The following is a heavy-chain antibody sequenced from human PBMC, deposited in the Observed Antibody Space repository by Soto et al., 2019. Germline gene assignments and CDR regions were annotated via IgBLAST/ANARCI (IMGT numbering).Heavy chain of an antibody. V-gene: IGHV4-31*03. D-gene: IGHD6-13*01. CDR1: GGSISSGGYY. J-gene: IGHJ4*02. CDR3: ARGGIAAAAPPDY. Sequence: QVQLQESGPGLVKPSQTLSLTCTVSGGSISSGGYYWSWIRQHPGKGLGWIGYIYYSGSTYYNPSLQCRVTISGDTSKNQFSLTLSSVTAADTAVYYCARGGIAAAAPPDYWGQGTLVTVSS. CDR2: IYYSGST.